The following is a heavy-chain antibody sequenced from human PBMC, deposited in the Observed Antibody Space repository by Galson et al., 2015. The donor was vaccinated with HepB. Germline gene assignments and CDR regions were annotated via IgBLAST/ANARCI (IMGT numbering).Heavy chain of an antibody. CDR2: IKSKTDGGTT. V-gene: IGHV3-15*07. Sequence: SLRLSCAASGFTFSNAWMNWVRQAPGKGLEWVGRIKSKTDGGTTDYAAPVKGRFTVSRDDSKNTLYLQMNSLKTEDTAVYYCTTRSLGSGSHFDYWGQGTLVTVSS. CDR1: GFTFSNAW. J-gene: IGHJ4*02. CDR3: TTRSLGSGSHFDY. D-gene: IGHD3-10*01.